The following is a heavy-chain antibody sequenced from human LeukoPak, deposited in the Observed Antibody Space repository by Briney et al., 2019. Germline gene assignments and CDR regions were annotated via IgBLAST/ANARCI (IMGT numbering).Heavy chain of an antibody. Sequence: PGGSQRLSCAASGFTFSSNWMHWVRQAPGKGLVWASRINSDGSSTSYADSVKARFTISRDNAKNTLYLQMNSLRAEGTAVYYCASSDWYAAFDIWGQGTMVTVSS. CDR2: INSDGSST. D-gene: IGHD3-9*01. V-gene: IGHV3-74*01. J-gene: IGHJ3*02. CDR3: ASSDWYAAFDI. CDR1: GFTFSSNW.